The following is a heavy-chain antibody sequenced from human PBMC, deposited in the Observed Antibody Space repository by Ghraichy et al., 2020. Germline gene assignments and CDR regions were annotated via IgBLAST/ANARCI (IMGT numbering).Heavy chain of an antibody. CDR1: GGSISSYY. CDR3: ARAGGGICCSGIGCHDDFDY. V-gene: IGHV4-59*01. D-gene: IGHD2-15*01. Sequence: SETLSLTCTVSGGSISSYYWSWIRQRPGKGLDWIGHIYYSGSTNSNPSLKIRVPISVDTSKNQFSLKLSSVTDADTAVYYCARAGGGICCSGIGCHDDFDYWGQGTLVPVSS. J-gene: IGHJ4*02. CDR2: IYYSGST.